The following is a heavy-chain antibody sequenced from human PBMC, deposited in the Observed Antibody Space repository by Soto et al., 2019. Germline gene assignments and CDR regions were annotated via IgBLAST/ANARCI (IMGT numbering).Heavy chain of an antibody. Sequence: QIQLVQSCAEVKKPGASVKVSCKASGYNFFDYGVNWVRQAPGQGLEWMGWVSPKSGNTDFARKVQGRVTMTADTSTNTAYLELSGLRSDDTAVYYCARGRTVSSIGPLLVWGQGTLVSVSS. CDR2: VSPKSGNT. D-gene: IGHD1-1*01. J-gene: IGHJ1*01. V-gene: IGHV1-18*01. CDR3: ARGRTVSSIGPLLV. CDR1: GYNFFDYG.